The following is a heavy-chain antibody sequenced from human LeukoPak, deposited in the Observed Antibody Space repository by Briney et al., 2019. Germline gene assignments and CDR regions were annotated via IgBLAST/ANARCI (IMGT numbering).Heavy chain of an antibody. CDR1: GFTFSSYA. CDR3: ARDADSGSFDY. V-gene: IGHV3-30-3*01. J-gene: IGHJ4*02. Sequence: GGSLRLSCAASGFTFSSYAMHWVRQAPGEGLEWVAVISYDGSNKYYADSVKGRFTISRDNSKNTLYLQMNSLRAEDTAVYYCARDADSGSFDYWGQGTLVTVSS. CDR2: ISYDGSNK. D-gene: IGHD1-26*01.